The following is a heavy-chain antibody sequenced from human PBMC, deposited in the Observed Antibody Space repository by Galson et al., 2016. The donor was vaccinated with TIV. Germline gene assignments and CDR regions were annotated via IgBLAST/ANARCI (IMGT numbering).Heavy chain of an antibody. CDR1: GGSISTGSYY. J-gene: IGHJ4*02. CDR3: AKEGYSYRLS. Sequence: TLSLTCSVSGGSISTGSYYWTWIRQPAGKGLEWIGRVYPSGNTNYSPSLKSRVTMSLDTSKNQFSLNLMSVTAADTAVYYCAKEGYSYRLSWGQGILVTVSS. V-gene: IGHV4-61*02. CDR2: VYPSGNT. D-gene: IGHD5-18*01.